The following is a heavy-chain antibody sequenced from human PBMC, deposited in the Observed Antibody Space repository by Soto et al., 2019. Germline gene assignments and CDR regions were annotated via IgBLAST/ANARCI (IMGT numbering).Heavy chain of an antibody. CDR2: ISAYNGKR. J-gene: IGHJ3*02. V-gene: IGHV1-18*01. Sequence: QGQLLQSGDEVKKPGASVRVSCRASGYDFTSYGISWVRQAPGQGLEWVSWISAYNGKRDTAQKCQGRVTMTLDTSTDTAHRELGDLTSADTAVYYCARGRIVASIHDAFEIWGQGTMVAVSS. D-gene: IGHD2-21*01. CDR3: ARGRIVASIHDAFEI. CDR1: GYDFTSYG.